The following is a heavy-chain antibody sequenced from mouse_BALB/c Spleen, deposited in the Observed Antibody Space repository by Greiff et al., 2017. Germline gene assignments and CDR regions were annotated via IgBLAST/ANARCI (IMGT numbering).Heavy chain of an antibody. CDR2: INPSTGYT. Sequence: QVQLQQSGAELAKPGASVKMSCKASGYTFTSYWMHWVKQRPGQGLEWIGYINPSTGYTEYNQKFKDKATLTADKSSSTAYMQLSSLTSEDSAVYYCTRRGYGYDDYFDYWGQGTTLTVSS. CDR1: GYTFTSYW. J-gene: IGHJ2*01. V-gene: IGHV1-7*01. D-gene: IGHD2-2*01. CDR3: TRRGYGYDDYFDY.